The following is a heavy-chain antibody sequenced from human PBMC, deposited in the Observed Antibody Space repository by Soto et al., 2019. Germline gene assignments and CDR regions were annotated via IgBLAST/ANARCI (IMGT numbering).Heavy chain of an antibody. V-gene: IGHV1-69*06. Sequence: QEELVQSGAEVQKPGSSVNVSCRTSEGTFASYSITWLRQAPGQRLEWMGEIIPLMRTVNYAQKFQDRVTITGDRSTSTVYMALSSLRSDDTAVYYCALDPVDLFGYLDVWGQGTPVTVSS. CDR2: IIPLMRTV. J-gene: IGHJ6*02. D-gene: IGHD2-21*01. CDR1: EGTFASYS. CDR3: ALDPVDLFGYLDV.